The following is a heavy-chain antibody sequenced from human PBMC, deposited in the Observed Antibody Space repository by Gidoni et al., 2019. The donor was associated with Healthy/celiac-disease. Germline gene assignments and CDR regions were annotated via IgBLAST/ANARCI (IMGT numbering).Heavy chain of an antibody. CDR3: ARDRVTMVRGVKHFDY. CDR1: GFTFSSYA. V-gene: IGHV3-30*04. CDR2: ISYDGSNK. D-gene: IGHD3-10*01. J-gene: IGHJ4*02. Sequence: QVQLVESGGGVVQPGRSLRLSCAASGFTFSSYAMHWVRQAPGKGLEWVAVISYDGSNKYYADSVKGRFTISRDNSKNTLYLQMNSLRAEDTAVYYCARDRVTMVRGVKHFDYWGQGTLVTVSS.